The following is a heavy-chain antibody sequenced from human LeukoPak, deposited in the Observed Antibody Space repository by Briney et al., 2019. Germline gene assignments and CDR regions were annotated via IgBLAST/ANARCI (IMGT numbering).Heavy chain of an antibody. D-gene: IGHD6-6*01. CDR2: INHSGST. V-gene: IGHV4-34*01. CDR3: ARGSSYSSSSGRTYFDY. CDR1: GGSFSGYY. Sequence: SETLSLTCAVYGGSFSGYYWSWIRQPPGKGLEWIGEINHSGSTNYNPSLKSRVTISVDTSKNQFSLKLSSVTAADTAVYYCARGSSYSSSSGRTYFDYWGQGTLVTVSS. J-gene: IGHJ4*02.